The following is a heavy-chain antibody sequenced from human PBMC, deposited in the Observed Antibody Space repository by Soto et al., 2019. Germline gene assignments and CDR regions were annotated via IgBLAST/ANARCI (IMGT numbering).Heavy chain of an antibody. D-gene: IGHD5-18*01. V-gene: IGHV3-30*04. J-gene: IGHJ5*02. Sequence: GGSLRLSCAASGFTFSSYAMHWVRQAPGKGLEWVAVISYDGSNKYYADYVKGRFTISRDNSKNTLYLQMNSLRAEDTAVYYCAKDSGYNYGYFRWFDPWGQGTLVTVSS. CDR1: GFTFSSYA. CDR2: ISYDGSNK. CDR3: AKDSGYNYGYFRWFDP.